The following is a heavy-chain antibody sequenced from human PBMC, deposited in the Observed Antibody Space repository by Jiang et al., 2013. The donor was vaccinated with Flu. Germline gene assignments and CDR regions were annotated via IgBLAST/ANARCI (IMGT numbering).Heavy chain of an antibody. D-gene: IGHD1-7*01. V-gene: IGHV1-58*01. Sequence: SVKVSCKASGFTFTSSAVQWVRQARGQRLEWIGWIVVGSGNTNYAQKFQERVTITRDMSTSTAYMELSSLRSEDTAVYYCAAVPKGITGTLGFDYWGQGTLVTVSS. CDR1: GFTFTSSA. J-gene: IGHJ4*02. CDR3: AAVPKGITGTLGFDY. CDR2: IVVGSGNT.